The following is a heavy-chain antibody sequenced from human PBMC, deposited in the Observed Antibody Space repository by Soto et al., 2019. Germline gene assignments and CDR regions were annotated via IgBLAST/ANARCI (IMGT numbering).Heavy chain of an antibody. Sequence: EVHLLESGGDLVQPGGSLRLSCAVSGFTFSTDAMSWVRQTPRKGLEWVSAISGNGGRTYYADSVKGRFTISRDNSKNTLYLQMNSLRAEDTAVYYCAKDRGAGKLWPTWDFDCWGQGTLVTVSS. CDR2: ISGNGGRT. CDR3: AKDRGAGKLWPTWDFDC. V-gene: IGHV3-23*01. D-gene: IGHD5-18*01. J-gene: IGHJ4*02. CDR1: GFTFSTDA.